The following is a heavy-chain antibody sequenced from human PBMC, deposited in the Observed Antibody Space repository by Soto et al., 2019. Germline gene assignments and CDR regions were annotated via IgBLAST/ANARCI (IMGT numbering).Heavy chain of an antibody. CDR3: AKPPDPALYYNAMDV. V-gene: IGHV3-30*18. CDR1: GFTFSTYG. J-gene: IGHJ6*02. Sequence: GSLRLSCAASGFTFSTYGMHWVRQAPDEGLEWVAVISYDGTNKYYADSVKGRFTISRDNSKNTLYLQMNSLRGEDTAVYYCAKPPDPALYYNAMDVWGQGTTVTVSS. CDR2: ISYDGTNK.